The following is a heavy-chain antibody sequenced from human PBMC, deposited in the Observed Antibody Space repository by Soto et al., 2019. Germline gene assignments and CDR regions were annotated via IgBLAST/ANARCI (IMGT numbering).Heavy chain of an antibody. D-gene: IGHD6-19*01. V-gene: IGHV1-3*01. CDR2: INAGNGNT. Sequence: ASVKVSCKASGYTFTGYAMHWVRQAPGQRLEWMGWINAGNGNTKYSQKFQGRVTITRDTSAGAAYMELSSLSSEDTAVYYCARAVAVPADFDYWGQGTLVPVSS. CDR1: GYTFTGYA. J-gene: IGHJ4*02. CDR3: ARAVAVPADFDY.